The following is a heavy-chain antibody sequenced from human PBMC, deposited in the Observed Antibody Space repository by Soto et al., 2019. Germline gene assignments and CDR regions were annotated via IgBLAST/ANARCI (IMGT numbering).Heavy chain of an antibody. CDR3: ARRGYGSRWPNVYMDV. Sequence: GGPLSLSCAASGFIFSSYEVHWVRHAREKGLEWVSVITTTGDTYYAASVKGRFTISRENAENTLYLQMGSLRAEDMALYYCARRGYGSRWPNVYMDVWGKGTTVTVSS. J-gene: IGHJ6*03. D-gene: IGHD6-13*01. V-gene: IGHV3-13*01. CDR2: ITTTGDT. CDR1: GFIFSSYE.